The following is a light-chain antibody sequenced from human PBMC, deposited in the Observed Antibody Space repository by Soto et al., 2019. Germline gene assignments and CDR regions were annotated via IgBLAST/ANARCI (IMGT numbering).Light chain of an antibody. Sequence: QSVLTQPPSASGTPGQRVTISCSGSSSNIGSKTVNWYQQLPGTAPKLLIYSNNQRPSGVPDQFSGSKSGTSASLAISGLQSEDEADYYCAAWDDSLNGVVFGGGTKLTVL. CDR3: AAWDDSLNGVV. J-gene: IGLJ3*02. V-gene: IGLV1-44*01. CDR1: SSNIGSKT. CDR2: SNN.